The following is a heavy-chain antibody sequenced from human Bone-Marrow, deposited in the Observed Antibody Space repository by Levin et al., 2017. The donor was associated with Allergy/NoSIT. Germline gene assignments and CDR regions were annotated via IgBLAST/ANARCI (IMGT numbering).Heavy chain of an antibody. CDR2: IGPNTGNT. CDR1: GYTFISFD. D-gene: IGHD6-13*01. J-gene: IGHJ4*02. Sequence: GASVKVSCKTSGYTFISFDMNWVRQAAGQGLEWMGWIGPNTGNTGYAQKFQGRLTMTKDTSTGTVYMELSRLTSEDTAVYYCSRGAAIGNDYWGLGTLVTVS. V-gene: IGHV1-8*01. CDR3: SRGAAIGNDY.